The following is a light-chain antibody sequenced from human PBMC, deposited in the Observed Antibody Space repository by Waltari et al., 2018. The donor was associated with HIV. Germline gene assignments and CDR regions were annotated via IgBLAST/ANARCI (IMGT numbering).Light chain of an antibody. J-gene: IGKJ1*01. V-gene: IGKV1-5*03. Sequence: DIQMTQSPSTLSASVGDRVTITCRASQSISTWLAWYQQKPGKGPKLLIYKASILESGVSSRFSCGGSGTEFTLTISSLQPDDFATYYCQQHYIFRTFGQGTKLEIK. CDR1: QSISTW. CDR2: KAS. CDR3: QQHYIFRT.